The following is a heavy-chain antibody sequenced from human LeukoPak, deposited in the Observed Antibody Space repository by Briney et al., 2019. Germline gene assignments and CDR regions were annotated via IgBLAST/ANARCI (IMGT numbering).Heavy chain of an antibody. CDR3: ARDRAFDI. J-gene: IGHJ3*02. CDR2: IYNSGST. Sequence: SETLSLTCTVSGGSISSYYWSWIRQPPGKGLEWIGNIYNSGSTNYKSSLKSRATTSVDTSKNQFSLKLSSVTAADTAVYYCARDRAFDIWGQGTMVTVSS. V-gene: IGHV4-59*01. CDR1: GGSISSYY.